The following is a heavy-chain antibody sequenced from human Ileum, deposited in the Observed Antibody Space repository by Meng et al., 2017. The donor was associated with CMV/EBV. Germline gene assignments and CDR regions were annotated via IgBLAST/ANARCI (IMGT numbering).Heavy chain of an antibody. V-gene: IGHV3-23*01. CDR3: TKNVKGGYCTSTSCFLPGMDV. CDR1: GFTFKTHV. Sequence: GGSLRLSCGASGFTFKTHVRNWVRQAPGKGPEWVSSISGSGSNTYYADSVKGRFTISRDNSKNMFYLQMNSLRGEDTAIYYCTKNVKGGYCTSTSCFLPGMDVWGQGTTVTVSS. CDR2: ISGSGSNT. D-gene: IGHD2-2*01. J-gene: IGHJ6*02.